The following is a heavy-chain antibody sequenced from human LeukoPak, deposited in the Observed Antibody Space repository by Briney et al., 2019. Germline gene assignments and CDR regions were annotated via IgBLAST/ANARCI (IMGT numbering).Heavy chain of an antibody. D-gene: IGHD3-10*01. CDR2: IKQAGSEN. CDR1: GFIFSSYW. J-gene: IGHJ4*02. Sequence: GGSLRLSCAASGFIFSSYWMTWVRQAPGKGLEWVANIKQAGSENSYVDSVKGRFTISRDNAKNSLYLQINSLRAEDTAVYYCARGWKTYYYGSGSPGHFDYWGQGTLVTVSS. V-gene: IGHV3-7*01. CDR3: ARGWKTYYYGSGSPGHFDY.